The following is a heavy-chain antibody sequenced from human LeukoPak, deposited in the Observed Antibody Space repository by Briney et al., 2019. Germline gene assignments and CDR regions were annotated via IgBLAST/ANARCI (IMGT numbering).Heavy chain of an antibody. Sequence: ASVKLSCNASGYTFSGYYMHWVRQAPGQGLEWMGGINPNSGGTNYAQKFQGRVTMTRDTSISTAYMELSRLRSNDTAVYYCARVPYDSSGSIDYWGQGTLVTVSS. D-gene: IGHD3-22*01. CDR2: INPNSGGT. CDR1: GYTFSGYY. V-gene: IGHV1-2*02. CDR3: ARVPYDSSGSIDY. J-gene: IGHJ4*02.